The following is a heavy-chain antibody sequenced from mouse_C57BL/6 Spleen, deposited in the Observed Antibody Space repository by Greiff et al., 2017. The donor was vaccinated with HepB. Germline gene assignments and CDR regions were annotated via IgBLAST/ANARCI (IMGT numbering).Heavy chain of an antibody. CDR2: IYPGSGST. D-gene: IGHD2-5*01. CDR3: ARSGYSNYERFAY. CDR1: GYTFTSYW. V-gene: IGHV1-55*01. J-gene: IGHJ3*01. Sequence: QVQLQQPGAELVKPGASVKMSCKASGYTFTSYWITWVKQRPGQGLEWIGDIYPGSGSTNYNEKFKSKATLTVDTSSSTAYMQLSSLTSEDSAVYYCARSGYSNYERFAYWGQGTLVTVSA.